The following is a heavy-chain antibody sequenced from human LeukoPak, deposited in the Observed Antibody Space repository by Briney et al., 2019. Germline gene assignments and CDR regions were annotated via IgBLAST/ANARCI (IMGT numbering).Heavy chain of an antibody. V-gene: IGHV1-69*05. CDR1: GGTFSSYA. CDR3: AVNLYGGYPLDI. D-gene: IGHD2-15*01. Sequence: GASVKVSCKASGGTFSSYAISWVRQARGQGLEWMGGIIPIFGTANYAQKFQGRVTITTDESTSTAYMELSSLRSEDTAVYYCAVNLYGGYPLDIWGQGTMVTVYS. J-gene: IGHJ3*02. CDR2: IIPIFGTA.